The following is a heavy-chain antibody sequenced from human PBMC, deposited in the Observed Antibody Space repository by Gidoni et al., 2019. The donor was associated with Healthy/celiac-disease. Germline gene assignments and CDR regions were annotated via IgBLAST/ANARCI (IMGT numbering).Heavy chain of an antibody. J-gene: IGHJ4*02. V-gene: IGHV1-69*01. CDR1: GGTFSSYA. Sequence: QVQLVQSGAAVKKPGSSVKVSCKASGGTFSSYAISWVRQAPGQGLEWMGGIIPIFGTANYAQKFQGRVTITADESTSTAYMELSSLRSEDTAVYYCARDHWADSYGPAGPIDYWGQGTLVTVSS. D-gene: IGHD5-18*01. CDR2: IIPIFGTA. CDR3: ARDHWADSYGPAGPIDY.